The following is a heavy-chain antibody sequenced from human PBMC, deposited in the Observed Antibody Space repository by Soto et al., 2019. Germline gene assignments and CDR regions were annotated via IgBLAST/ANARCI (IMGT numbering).Heavy chain of an antibody. V-gene: IGHV1-69*01. CDR3: ARLPLGYCSSTSCLDV. J-gene: IGHJ6*02. Sequence: QVQLVQSGAEVKNLGSPVKSSGKPSGGPFTSNAISWGRQAPGQGLEGRGGIIPIFGTANYAQKFQGRVTITADESTSTAYMELSSLRSEDTAVYYCARLPLGYCSSTSCLDVWGQGTTVTVSS. D-gene: IGHD2-2*01. CDR1: GGPFTSNA. CDR2: IIPIFGTA.